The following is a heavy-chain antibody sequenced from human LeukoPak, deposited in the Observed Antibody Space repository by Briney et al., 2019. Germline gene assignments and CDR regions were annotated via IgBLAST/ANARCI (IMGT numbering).Heavy chain of an antibody. CDR2: ISFDGSNK. CDR3: AKGPQYYYDSSGEVDY. CDR1: GFTFSSYG. D-gene: IGHD3-22*01. V-gene: IGHV3-30*02. Sequence: PGGSLRLSCAASGFTFSSYGMHWVRQAPGKGLEWVAFISFDGSNKYYADSMMGRFTISRDNSKNTLYLQINSLRAEDTAVYYCAKGPQYYYDSSGEVDYWGQGTLVTVSS. J-gene: IGHJ4*02.